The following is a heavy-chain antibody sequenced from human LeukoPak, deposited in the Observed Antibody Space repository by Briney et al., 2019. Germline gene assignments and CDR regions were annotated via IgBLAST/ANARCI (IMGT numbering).Heavy chain of an antibody. Sequence: SETLSLTCTVSGGSISSYYWNWIRQPPGKGLEWIGYIYYSGSTNYNPSLKSRVTISVDTSKNQFSLKLSSVTAADTAVYYCATTPYGDYDWYFDLWGRGTLVTVSS. CDR1: GGSISSYY. J-gene: IGHJ2*01. D-gene: IGHD4-17*01. V-gene: IGHV4-59*01. CDR2: IYYSGST. CDR3: ATTPYGDYDWYFDL.